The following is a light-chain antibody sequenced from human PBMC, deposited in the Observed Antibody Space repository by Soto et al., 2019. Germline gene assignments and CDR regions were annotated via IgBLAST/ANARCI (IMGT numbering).Light chain of an antibody. CDR1: QSVLHSSNNKNY. V-gene: IGKV4-1*01. Sequence: DIVMTQSPDSLAVSLGERATINCKSSQSVLHSSNNKNYLAWYQQKPGQPLKLLIYWASTRESGVPDRFSGSGSGTDFTLTISSLQAEDVAVYYCQQYYSTPITFGQGTRLEIK. CDR3: QQYYSTPIT. J-gene: IGKJ5*01. CDR2: WAS.